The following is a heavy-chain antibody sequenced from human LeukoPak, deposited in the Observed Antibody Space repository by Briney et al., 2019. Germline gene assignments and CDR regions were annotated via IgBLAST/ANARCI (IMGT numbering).Heavy chain of an antibody. CDR3: ARQELRFLEWFPFDS. D-gene: IGHD3-3*01. Sequence: SDTLSLTCTVSGGSIGSYYCSWIRRPPGKGLEWICYIYYSGSTNYNPPRQSRVTISVDTSKNQYSLKLSSVTAADTDVYYCARQELRFLEWFPFDSWGKGTMVTVSS. CDR1: GGSIGSYY. CDR2: IYYSGST. V-gene: IGHV4-59*08. J-gene: IGHJ3*02.